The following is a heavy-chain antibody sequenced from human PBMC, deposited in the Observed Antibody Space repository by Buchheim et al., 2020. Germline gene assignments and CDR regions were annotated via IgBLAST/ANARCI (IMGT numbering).Heavy chain of an antibody. V-gene: IGHV3-23*04. CDR1: GFTFSSYA. D-gene: IGHD6-13*01. J-gene: IGHJ4*02. Sequence: EVQLVESGGGLVQPGGSLRLSCAASGFTFSSYAMSWVRQAPGKGLEWVSALSGSGGSTYYADSVKDRFTISRDNPKNTLYLQMNSLRAEDTAVYYCAKVGYSSWGTMDDFDYWGQGTL. CDR2: LSGSGGST. CDR3: AKVGYSSWGTMDDFDY.